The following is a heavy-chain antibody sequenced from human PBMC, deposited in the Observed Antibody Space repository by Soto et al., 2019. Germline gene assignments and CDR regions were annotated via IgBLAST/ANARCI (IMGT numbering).Heavy chain of an antibody. Sequence: SVKLSCKASGGTFSSYAISWVRQAPGQGLEWMGGIIPIFGTANYAQKFQGRVTITADESTSTAYMELSSLRSEDTAVYYCAREYYGDRYFDYWGQGTLVTVSS. CDR1: GGTFSSYA. CDR2: IIPIFGTA. CDR3: AREYYGDRYFDY. D-gene: IGHD4-17*01. J-gene: IGHJ4*02. V-gene: IGHV1-69*13.